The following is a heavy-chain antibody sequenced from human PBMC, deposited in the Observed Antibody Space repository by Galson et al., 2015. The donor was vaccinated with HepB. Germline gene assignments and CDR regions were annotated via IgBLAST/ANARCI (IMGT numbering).Heavy chain of an antibody. Sequence: SVKVSCKASGGTFSSYAISWVRQAPGQGLEWMGGIIPIFGTANYAQKFQGRVTITADKSTSTAYMELSSLRSEDTAVYYCARQSYSSSGNFKNNWFDPWGQGTLVTVSS. CDR2: IIPIFGTA. D-gene: IGHD6-6*01. CDR3: ARQSYSSSGNFKNNWFDP. CDR1: GGTFSSYA. J-gene: IGHJ5*02. V-gene: IGHV1-69*06.